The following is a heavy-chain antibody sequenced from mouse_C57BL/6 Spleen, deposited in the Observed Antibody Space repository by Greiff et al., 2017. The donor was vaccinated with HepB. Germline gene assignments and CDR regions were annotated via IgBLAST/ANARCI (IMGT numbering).Heavy chain of an antibody. CDR3: ARKYYGSDY. CDR2: ISSGSSTI. J-gene: IGHJ2*01. D-gene: IGHD1-1*01. CDR1: GFNFSDYG. V-gene: IGHV5-17*01. Sequence: EVKLMESGGGLVKPGGSLKLSCAASGFNFSDYGMHWVRQAPEKGLEWVAYISSGSSTIYYADTVKGRFTISRDNAKNTLFLQMTSLRSEDTAMYYCARKYYGSDYWGQGTTLTVSS.